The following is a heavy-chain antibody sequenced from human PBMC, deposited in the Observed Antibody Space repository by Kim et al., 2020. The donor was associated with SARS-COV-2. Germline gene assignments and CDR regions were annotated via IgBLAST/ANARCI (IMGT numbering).Heavy chain of an antibody. J-gene: IGHJ4*02. CDR1: GFTFSSYS. CDR2: ISSSSSYI. V-gene: IGHV3-21*01. D-gene: IGHD3-10*01. Sequence: GGSLRLSCAASGFTFSSYSMNWVRQAPGKGLEWVSSISSSSSYIYYADSVKGRFTISRDNAKNSLYLQMNSLRAEDTAVYYCARGFGELLQKGYWGQGTLVTVSS. CDR3: ARGFGELLQKGY.